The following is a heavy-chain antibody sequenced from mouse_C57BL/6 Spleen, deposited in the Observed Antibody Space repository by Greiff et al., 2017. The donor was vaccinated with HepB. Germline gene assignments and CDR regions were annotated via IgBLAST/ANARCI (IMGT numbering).Heavy chain of an antibody. D-gene: IGHD1-1*01. V-gene: IGHV1-74*01. J-gene: IGHJ2*01. Sequence: QVQLKESGAELVKPGASVKVSCKASGYTFTSYWMHWVKQRPGQGLEWIGRIHPSDSDTNYNQKFKGKATLTVDKSSSTAYMQLSSLTSEDSAVYYCAIGDYGSSYLGYWGQGTTLTVSS. CDR1: GYTFTSYW. CDR3: AIGDYGSSYLGY. CDR2: IHPSDSDT.